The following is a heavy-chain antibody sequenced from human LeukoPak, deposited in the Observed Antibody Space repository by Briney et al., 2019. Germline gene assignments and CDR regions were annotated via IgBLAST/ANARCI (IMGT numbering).Heavy chain of an antibody. CDR2: IYSGGST. CDR3: ARGRPYYYGSGAYYFDY. J-gene: IGHJ4*02. CDR1: GFTVSSNY. V-gene: IGHV3-53*01. D-gene: IGHD3-10*01. Sequence: GGSLRLSCAASGFTVSSNYMSWVRQAPGKGLEWVSVIYSGGSTYYADSVKGRFTISRDNSKNTLYLQMNSLRAEDTAVYYCARGRPYYYGSGAYYFDYWGQGTLVTVSS.